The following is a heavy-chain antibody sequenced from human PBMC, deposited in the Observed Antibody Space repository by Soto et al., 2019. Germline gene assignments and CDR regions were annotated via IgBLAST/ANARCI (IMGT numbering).Heavy chain of an antibody. J-gene: IGHJ3*02. D-gene: IGHD2-15*01. CDR2: FDPEDGET. CDR3: VTEAYCSGGSCTAFDI. Sequence: GASVKVSCKVSGYTLTELSMHWVRQAPGKGLEWMGGFDPEDGETIYAQKFQGRVTMTEDTSTDTAYMELSSLRSEDTAVYYCVTEAYCSGGSCTAFDIWGQGTMVTVSS. V-gene: IGHV1-24*01. CDR1: GYTLTELS.